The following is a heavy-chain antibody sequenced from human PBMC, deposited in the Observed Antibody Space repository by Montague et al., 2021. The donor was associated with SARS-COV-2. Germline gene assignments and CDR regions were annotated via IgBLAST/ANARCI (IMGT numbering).Heavy chain of an antibody. Sequence: ETLSLTCTVSGGSISSSSNYWGWIRQPPGKGLEWTGNIYYSGSTYYNPSLKSRVTISVDTSKNQFSLKLSSVTAADTAVYYCARLNFHITIFGVVSSRVFDYWGQGTLVTVSS. CDR2: IYYSGST. D-gene: IGHD3-3*01. CDR3: ARLNFHITIFGVVSSRVFDY. J-gene: IGHJ4*02. CDR1: GGSISSSSNY. V-gene: IGHV4-39*01.